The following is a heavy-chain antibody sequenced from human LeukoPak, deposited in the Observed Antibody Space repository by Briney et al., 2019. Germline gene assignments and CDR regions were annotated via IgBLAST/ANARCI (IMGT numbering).Heavy chain of an antibody. CDR3: ARSNYGGTYWYFDL. D-gene: IGHD4-17*01. CDR2: INHSGST. V-gene: IGHV4-34*01. CDR1: GGSFSGYY. Sequence: SETMSLTCAVYGGSFSGYYWSWIRQPPGKGLDGIGEINHSGSTNYNPSLKSRVTISVDTSKNQFSLQLSSVTAADTAVYYCARSNYGGTYWYFDLWGRGTLVTVSS. J-gene: IGHJ2*01.